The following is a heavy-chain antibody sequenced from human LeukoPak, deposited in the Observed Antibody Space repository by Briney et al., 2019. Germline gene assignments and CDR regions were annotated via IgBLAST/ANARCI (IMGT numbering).Heavy chain of an antibody. CDR1: GYTFIGYG. Sequence: GASVKVSCKASGYTFIGYGISWVRQAPGQGLEWMGWISGYNGNTDYAQKLQGRVTMTTDTSTSTASMELRSLTSDDTAVYYCARDGDPLESLYYYGMDVWGQGTTVTVSS. V-gene: IGHV1-18*01. D-gene: IGHD3-3*01. J-gene: IGHJ6*02. CDR2: ISGYNGNT. CDR3: ARDGDPLESLYYYGMDV.